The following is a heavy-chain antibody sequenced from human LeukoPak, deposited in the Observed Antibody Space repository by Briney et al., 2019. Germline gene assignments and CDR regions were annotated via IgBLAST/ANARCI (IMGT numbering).Heavy chain of an antibody. V-gene: IGHV6-1*01. CDR1: GDSVSSNSAA. Sequence: SQTLSLTCAISGDSVSSNSAAWNWIRQSPSRGLEWLGRTYYRSMWYNDYAVSVKSRITINPDTSKNQFSLQLNSVTPEDTAVYYCAREEGSGDSWENWFDPWGQGTLVTVSS. J-gene: IGHJ5*02. CDR2: TYYRSMWYN. CDR3: AREEGSGDSWENWFDP. D-gene: IGHD2-21*02.